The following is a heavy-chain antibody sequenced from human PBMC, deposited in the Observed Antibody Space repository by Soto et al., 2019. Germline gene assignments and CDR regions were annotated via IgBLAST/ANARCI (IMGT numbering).Heavy chain of an antibody. CDR2: IYYSWST. Sequence: LSLTCTFAGVSIGSCYWIWIRQPPGKGLEWIGYIYYSWSTNYNPSLKSRVTISVDTSKSQFSLKLSSVTAADTAVYYCARVHVMVVAGSTFDYWGHGTLVTVSS. V-gene: IGHV4-59*01. CDR1: GVSIGSCY. J-gene: IGHJ4*01. D-gene: IGHD6-19*01. CDR3: ARVHVMVVAGSTFDY.